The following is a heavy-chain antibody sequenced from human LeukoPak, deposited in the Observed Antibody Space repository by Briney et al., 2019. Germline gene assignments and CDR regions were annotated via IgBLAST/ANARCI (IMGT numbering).Heavy chain of an antibody. Sequence: ASVKVSCKASGYTFTSYDINWVRQATGQGLGWMGWMNPNSGNTGYAQKFQGRVTITRNTSISTAYMELSSLRSEDTAVYYCARRYCSSTSCYYYYMDVWGKGTTVTVSS. J-gene: IGHJ6*03. D-gene: IGHD2-2*01. CDR1: GYTFTSYD. CDR3: ARRYCSSTSCYYYYMDV. V-gene: IGHV1-8*03. CDR2: MNPNSGNT.